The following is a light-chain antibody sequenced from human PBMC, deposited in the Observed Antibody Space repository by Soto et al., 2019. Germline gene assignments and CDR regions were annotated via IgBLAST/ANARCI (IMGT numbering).Light chain of an antibody. CDR1: RGISNY. Sequence: DIQMTQSPSSLSASVGDRVTITCRASRGISNYLAWCQQKPGKVPNLLIYAASTLQSGFPARFSGSGSGKDFTLTISSLQPEDVATYYCQKYDSAPFTFGPGTKINIK. V-gene: IGKV1-27*01. J-gene: IGKJ3*01. CDR2: AAS. CDR3: QKYDSAPFT.